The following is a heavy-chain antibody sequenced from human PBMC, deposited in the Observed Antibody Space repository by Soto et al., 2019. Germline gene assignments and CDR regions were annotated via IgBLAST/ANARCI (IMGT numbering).Heavy chain of an antibody. V-gene: IGHV4-39*07. D-gene: IGHD6-13*01. CDR3: ARDVAPYSSSWYERDYYYGMDV. J-gene: IGHJ6*02. CDR2: IPYTGDT. CDR1: GCSISSNSYY. Sequence: SETLSLTCTVSGCSISSNSYYWGWIRQPPGKGLEWIGSIPYTGDTNYNPSLKSRVTISVDTSKNQFSLKLSSVTAADTAVYYCARDVAPYSSSWYERDYYYGMDVWGQGTTVTVS.